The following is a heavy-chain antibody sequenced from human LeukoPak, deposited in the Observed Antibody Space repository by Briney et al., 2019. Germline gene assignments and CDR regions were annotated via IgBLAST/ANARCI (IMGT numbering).Heavy chain of an antibody. V-gene: IGHV4-34*01. CDR1: GGSFSGYY. J-gene: IGHJ4*02. Sequence: SETLSLTCAVYGGSFSGYYWSWIRQPPGKGLEWIGEINHSGGTNYNPSLKSRVTISVDTSKNQFSLKLSSVTAADTAVYYCARALGYDSSGYAPDWGQGTLVTVSS. CDR3: ARALGYDSSGYAPD. D-gene: IGHD3-22*01. CDR2: INHSGGT.